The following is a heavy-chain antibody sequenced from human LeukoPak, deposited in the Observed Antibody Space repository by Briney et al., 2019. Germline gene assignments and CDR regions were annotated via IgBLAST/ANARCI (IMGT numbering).Heavy chain of an antibody. Sequence: ASVKVSFKASLYTFTSYGISWVRQAPGQGLEWMGWISAYNGNTNYAQKLQGRVTMTTDTSTRKVYMELRSLRYDETDVYYCARNVVPAASPFDYWGKGTVVTVSS. V-gene: IGHV1-18*01. CDR3: ARNVVPAASPFDY. CDR2: ISAYNGNT. J-gene: IGHJ4*02. CDR1: LYTFTSYG. D-gene: IGHD2-2*01.